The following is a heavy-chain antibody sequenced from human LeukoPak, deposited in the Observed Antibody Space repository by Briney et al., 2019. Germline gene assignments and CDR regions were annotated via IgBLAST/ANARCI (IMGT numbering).Heavy chain of an antibody. D-gene: IGHD2-2*02. CDR2: IYHNGTP. CDR1: VGSISSGNW. CDR3: ATAPILRGEGGEHYKYGMDV. V-gene: IGHV4/OR15-8*01. J-gene: IGHJ6*02. Sequence: SETLSLTCAVSVGSISSGNWWRWVRQSPGKVLEWIGVIYHNGTPNYSPSLKSRVTISADAFKNHLSLKLTSVTAADTAVYYCATAPILRGEGGEHYKYGMDVWGQGTTVIVSS.